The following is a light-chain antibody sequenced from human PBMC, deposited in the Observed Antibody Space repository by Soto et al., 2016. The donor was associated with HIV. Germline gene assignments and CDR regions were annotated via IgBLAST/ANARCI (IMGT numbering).Light chain of an antibody. CDR1: NIGGQS. CDR2: DDS. CDR3: QVRDGTSDHLYV. J-gene: IGLJ1*01. Sequence: SYELTQPPSVSAAPGKTATITCGGDNIGGQSVTWYQQKPGQAPVLVVYDDSARPSGIPDRFSGSNSGNTTTLTINRVEAGDEADYYCQVRDGTSDHLYVFGTGTKVTVL. V-gene: IGLV3-21*03.